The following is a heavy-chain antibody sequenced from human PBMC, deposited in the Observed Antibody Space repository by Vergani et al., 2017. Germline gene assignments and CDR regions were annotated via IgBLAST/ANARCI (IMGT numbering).Heavy chain of an antibody. J-gene: IGHJ5*02. CDR1: GFTFSSYW. CDR3: AKDQVPAATWKWFDP. CDR2: INSDGRST. Sequence: EVQLVESGGGLVQPGGSLRLSCAASGFTFSSYWMHWVRQAPGKGLVWVSRINSDGRSTSYADSVKGRFTISRDNAKNTLYLQMNSLRAEDTAVYYCAKDQVPAATWKWFDPWGQGTLVTVSS. V-gene: IGHV3-74*01. D-gene: IGHD2-2*01.